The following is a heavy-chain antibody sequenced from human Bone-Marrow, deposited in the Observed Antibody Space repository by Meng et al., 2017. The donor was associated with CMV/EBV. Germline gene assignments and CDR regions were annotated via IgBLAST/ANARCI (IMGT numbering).Heavy chain of an antibody. CDR1: GFTFSTYS. Sequence: CSTSGFTFSTYSMNWVRQAPGKGLEWVSFISSTSRYIFYADSVKGRFTISRDNAKNSVYIQMNSLRAEDTAVYYCAGAFRGGYYTNDYWGQGTLVTVSS. CDR2: ISSTSRYI. V-gene: IGHV3-21*01. J-gene: IGHJ4*02. CDR3: AGAFRGGYYTNDY. D-gene: IGHD3-3*01.